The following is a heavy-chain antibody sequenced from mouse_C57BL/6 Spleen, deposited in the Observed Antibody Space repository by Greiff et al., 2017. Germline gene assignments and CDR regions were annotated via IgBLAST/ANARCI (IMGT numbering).Heavy chain of an antibody. J-gene: IGHJ2*01. CDR1: GYTFTDYY. Sequence: EVQLQQSGPELVKPGASVKISCKASGYTFTDYYMNWVKQSHGKSLEWIGDINPNNGGTSYNQKFKGKATLTVDKSSSTAYMELRRLTSEDSAVYYCARGSSGNYFDYWGQGTTLTVSS. CDR2: INPNNGGT. D-gene: IGHD3-2*02. V-gene: IGHV1-26*01. CDR3: ARGSSGNYFDY.